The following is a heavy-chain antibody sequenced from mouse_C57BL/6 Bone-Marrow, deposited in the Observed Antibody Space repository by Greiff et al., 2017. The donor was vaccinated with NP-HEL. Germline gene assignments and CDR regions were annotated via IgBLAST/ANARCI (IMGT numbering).Heavy chain of an antibody. CDR3: ARSDYYYYGSSYIWFAY. CDR2: IHPNSGST. J-gene: IGHJ3*01. D-gene: IGHD1-1*01. CDR1: GYTFTSYW. V-gene: IGHV1-64*01. Sequence: QVQLKQPGAELVKPGASVKLSCKASGYTFTSYWMHWVKQRPGQGLEWIGMIHPNSGSTNYNEKFKSKATLTVDKSSSTAYMQLSSLTSEDSAVYYCARSDYYYYGSSYIWFAYWGQGTLVTVSA.